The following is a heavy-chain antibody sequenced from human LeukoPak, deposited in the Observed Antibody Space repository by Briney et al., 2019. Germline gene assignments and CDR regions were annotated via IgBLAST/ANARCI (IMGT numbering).Heavy chain of an antibody. V-gene: IGHV3-23*01. CDR3: AKSSSGPVYFDY. CDR2: ISGSGTNT. CDR1: GFTFSSYA. D-gene: IGHD3-22*01. Sequence: GGSLRLSCAASGFTFSSYAMNWVRQAPGKGLEWVSGISGSGTNTDYIDSVKGRFTVSRDNSKNTLYLQMSSLRAEDTAVYYCAKSSSGPVYFDYWGQGTLVTVSS. J-gene: IGHJ4*02.